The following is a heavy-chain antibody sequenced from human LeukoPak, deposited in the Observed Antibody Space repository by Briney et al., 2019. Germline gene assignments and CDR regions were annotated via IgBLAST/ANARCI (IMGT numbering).Heavy chain of an antibody. CDR3: ARRASYSSSWSYYFDY. CDR2: IYPGDSDT. CDR1: GYSFTNNW. D-gene: IGHD6-13*01. J-gene: IGHJ4*02. Sequence: GESLKISCKGSGYSFTNNWIGWVRQMPGKGLEWMGIIYPGDSDTRYSPSFQGQVTISVDKSISTAYLQWSSLKASDTAIYYCARRASYSSSWSYYFDYWGQEFLVTVSS. V-gene: IGHV5-51*06.